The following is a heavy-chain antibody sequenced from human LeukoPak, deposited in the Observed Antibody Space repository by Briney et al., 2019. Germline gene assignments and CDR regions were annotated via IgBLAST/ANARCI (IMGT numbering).Heavy chain of an antibody. CDR3: ARGRAVYYYDY. J-gene: IGHJ4*02. Sequence: GGSLRLSCAASGFTFSSYSLNWVRQAPGKGLEWVSYICSGGSTTYYADSVKGRFTISRDNAKNSLYMQVNSLREEDTAVYYFARGRAVYYYDYWGQGTLVTVSS. CDR2: ICSGGSTT. CDR1: GFTFSSYS. D-gene: IGHD2-8*01. V-gene: IGHV3-48*02.